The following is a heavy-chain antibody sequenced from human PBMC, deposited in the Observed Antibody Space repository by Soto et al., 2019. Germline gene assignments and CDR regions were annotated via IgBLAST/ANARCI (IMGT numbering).Heavy chain of an antibody. J-gene: IGHJ4*02. D-gene: IGHD3-9*01. V-gene: IGHV4-39*01. CDR2: IYYRGNA. CDR1: DDSINSDKYY. Sequence: LQLQESGPGLVKPSETLSLTCSVSDDSINSDKYYWGWIRQPPGKGLEWIGSIYYRGNAYYNPSLQTRVTISLAKSRSQFSLKLNSVTAADSAVYFCARLEGLATISYYFDFWGPGALVTVSS. CDR3: ARLEGLATISYYFDF.